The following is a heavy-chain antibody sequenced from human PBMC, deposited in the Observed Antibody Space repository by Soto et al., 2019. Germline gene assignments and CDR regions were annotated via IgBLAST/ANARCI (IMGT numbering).Heavy chain of an antibody. CDR1: GYTFTSYA. CDR3: AGAGTIYCIWSPSSGPTYDAFDI. D-gene: IGHD6-19*01. CDR2: INAGNGNT. J-gene: IGHJ3*02. V-gene: IGHV1-3*01. Sequence: ASVKVSCKASGYTFTSYAMHWVRQAPGQRLEWMGWINAGNGNTKYSQKFQGRVTITTDTSTSTAYMELRSLRSEDTAVYYCAGAGTIYCIWSPSSGPTYDAFDIWGQGTMVTVSS.